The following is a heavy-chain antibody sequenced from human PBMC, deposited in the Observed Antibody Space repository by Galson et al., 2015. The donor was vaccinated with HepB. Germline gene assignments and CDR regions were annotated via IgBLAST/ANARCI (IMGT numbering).Heavy chain of an antibody. D-gene: IGHD5-24*01. CDR2: IRSKAYGGTT. Sequence: SLRLSCAASGFTFGDYAMSWVRQAPGKGLEWVGFIRSKAYGGTTEYAASVKGRFTISRDDSKSIAYLQMNSLKTEDTAVYYCTRGRRDYWGQGTLVTVSS. CDR3: TRGRRDY. V-gene: IGHV3-49*04. CDR1: GFTFGDYA. J-gene: IGHJ4*02.